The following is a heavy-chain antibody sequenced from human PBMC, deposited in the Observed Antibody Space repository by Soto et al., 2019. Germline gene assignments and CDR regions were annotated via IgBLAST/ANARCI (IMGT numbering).Heavy chain of an antibody. Sequence: GASVKVSCKASGGTFSSYAISWVRQAPGQGLEWMGGIIPIFGTANYAQKFQGRVTITADESTSTAYMELSSLRSEDTAVYYCARVLCSGGSCSNPFDYWGQGTLVTVSS. CDR3: ARVLCSGGSCSNPFDY. J-gene: IGHJ4*02. D-gene: IGHD2-15*01. CDR2: IIPIFGTA. CDR1: GGTFSSYA. V-gene: IGHV1-69*13.